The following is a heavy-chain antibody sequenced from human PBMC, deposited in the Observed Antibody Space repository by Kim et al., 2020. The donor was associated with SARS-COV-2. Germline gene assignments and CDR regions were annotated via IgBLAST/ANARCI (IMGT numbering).Heavy chain of an antibody. CDR3: ARVALRRGPFDY. V-gene: IGHV3-33*01. J-gene: IGHJ4*02. CDR1: GFTFSSYG. CDR2: IWYDGSNK. D-gene: IGHD4-17*01. Sequence: GGSLRLSCAASGFTFSSYGMHWVRQAPGKGLEWVAVIWYDGSNKYYADSVKGRFTISRDNSKNTLYLQMNSLRAEDTAVYYCARVALRRGPFDYWGQGTLVTVSS.